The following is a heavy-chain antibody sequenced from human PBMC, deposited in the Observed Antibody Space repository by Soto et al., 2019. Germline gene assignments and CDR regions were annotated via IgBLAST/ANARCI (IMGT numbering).Heavy chain of an antibody. CDR1: GYTFTSYG. V-gene: IGHV1-18*04. D-gene: IGHD3-22*01. CDR2: ISAYNGNT. Sequence: GASVKVSCKASGYTFTSYGISWVRQAPGQGLEWMGWISAYNGNTNYAQKLQGRVTMTTDTSTSTAYMELRSLRSDATAVYYCAAYYYDSSGYGYYYYYGMDVWGQGTTVTVSS. CDR3: AAYYYDSSGYGYYYYYGMDV. J-gene: IGHJ6*02.